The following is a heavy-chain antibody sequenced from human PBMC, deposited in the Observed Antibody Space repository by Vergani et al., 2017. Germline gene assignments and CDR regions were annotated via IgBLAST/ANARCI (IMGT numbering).Heavy chain of an antibody. D-gene: IGHD4-11*01. CDR3: VRDPDYSTFDS. J-gene: IGHJ4*02. CDR1: GFTFSADS. Sequence: DVRLVESGGGVVQPGGSLRLSCAASGFTFSADSMNWVRQTPGKGLEWISYIGVSDNSIYYADSVMGRFAISRDNARNLLFLQMNSLRADDSALYFCVRDPDYSTFDSWGQGTLVTVS. V-gene: IGHV3-48*01. CDR2: IGVSDNSI.